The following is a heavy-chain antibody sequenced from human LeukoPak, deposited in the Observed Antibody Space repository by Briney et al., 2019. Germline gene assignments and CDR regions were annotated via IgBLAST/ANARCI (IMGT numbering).Heavy chain of an antibody. J-gene: IGHJ5*02. CDR1: GYIFTTYD. Sequence: ASVKVSCKASGYIFTTYDIGWVRQATGQGLEWMGWLNPNSGNAGYAQKFQGRVTISRNTSISTAYMGLSSLRSDDTAIYYCAGRKFLGWFDPWGQGTLVTVSS. V-gene: IGHV1-8*03. CDR3: AGRKFLGWFDP. D-gene: IGHD7-27*01. CDR2: LNPNSGNA.